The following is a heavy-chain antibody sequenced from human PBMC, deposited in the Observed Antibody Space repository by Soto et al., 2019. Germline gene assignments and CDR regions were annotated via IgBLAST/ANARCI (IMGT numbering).Heavy chain of an antibody. CDR1: GFTFSSYG. V-gene: IGHV3-30*18. Sequence: GGSLRLSCAASGFTFSSYGMHWVRQAPGKGLEWVAVISYDGSNKYYADSVKGRFTISRDNSKNTLYLQINSLRAEDTAVYYCAKGRVLRYFDLLPPRNFDYWGQGTLVTVSS. D-gene: IGHD3-9*01. CDR2: ISYDGSNK. J-gene: IGHJ4*02. CDR3: AKGRVLRYFDLLPPRNFDY.